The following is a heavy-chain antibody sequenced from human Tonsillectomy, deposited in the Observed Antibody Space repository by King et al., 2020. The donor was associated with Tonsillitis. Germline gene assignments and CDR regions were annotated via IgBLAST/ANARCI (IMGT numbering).Heavy chain of an antibody. CDR2: IRQDGSEK. Sequence: EVQLVESGGGLVQPGGSLRLSCAASGFTFSSYSMSWVRQAPGKGLEWVANIRQDGSEKYYVDSVKGRFTVSRDNAKNSLFLQMNSLRVEDTAVCYCARVRGGMCLDYWGRGTLVTVSS. V-gene: IGHV3-7*03. J-gene: IGHJ4*02. CDR3: ARVRGGMCLDY. CDR1: GFTFSSYS. D-gene: IGHD3-10*01.